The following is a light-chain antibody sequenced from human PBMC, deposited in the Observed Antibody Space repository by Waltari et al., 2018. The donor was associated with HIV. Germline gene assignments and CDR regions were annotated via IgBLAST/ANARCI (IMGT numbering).Light chain of an antibody. CDR1: SSSIGSGY. J-gene: IGLJ3*02. Sequence: QSVLTQPPSVSGAPGQRVTVSCSGSSSSIGSGYVCWYQQLPGAAPKLVIYRNDQRPSGFPDRFSGSKSGTSASLAVSGRRSEDDAVYYCGAWNGSPIGPVFGGGPKLTVL. CDR3: GAWNGSPIGPV. V-gene: IGLV1-47*01. CDR2: RND.